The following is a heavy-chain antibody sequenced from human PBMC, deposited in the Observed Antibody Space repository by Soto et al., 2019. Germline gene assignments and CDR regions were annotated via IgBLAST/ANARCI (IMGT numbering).Heavy chain of an antibody. J-gene: IGHJ4*02. CDR3: PRGYCSGGSCYYFDY. CDR2: IYHSGST. CDR1: GGSISSGGYS. Sequence: SETLSLTCAVSGGSISSGGYSWSWIRQPPGKGLEWIGYIYHSGSTYYNPSLKSRVTISVDRSKNQFSLKLSSVTAADTAVYYCPRGYCSGGSCYYFDYWGQGTLVTVSS. D-gene: IGHD2-15*01. V-gene: IGHV4-30-2*01.